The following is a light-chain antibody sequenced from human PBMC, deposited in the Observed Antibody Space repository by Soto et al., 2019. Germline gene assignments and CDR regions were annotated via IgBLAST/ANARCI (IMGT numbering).Light chain of an antibody. J-gene: IGKJ4*01. CDR3: QQYGSLIT. CDR1: QSVSSSY. V-gene: IGKV3-20*01. CDR2: GAS. Sequence: EIVLTQSPGTLSLSPGERATLSCRASQSVSSSYLAWYQRKPDQAPRLLIHGASTRAAGISDRFSGSGSGTDLTLTISRLEPEDFAVYYCQQYGSLITFGGGTKVEI.